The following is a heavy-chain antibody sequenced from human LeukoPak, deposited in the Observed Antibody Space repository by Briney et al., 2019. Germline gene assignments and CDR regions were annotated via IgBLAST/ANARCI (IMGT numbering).Heavy chain of an antibody. Sequence: SETLSLTCPVSGCSISSYYWSWLRQPPGKGLEWIGYIYYSGSTNYNPSLKGRVTISVDTSKNQLSLKRSSLTAADTAVYYCARYSGRYFDPWGQGTLVTVSS. CDR3: ARYSGRYFDP. CDR2: IYYSGST. J-gene: IGHJ5*02. CDR1: GCSISSYY. D-gene: IGHD1-26*01. V-gene: IGHV4-59*08.